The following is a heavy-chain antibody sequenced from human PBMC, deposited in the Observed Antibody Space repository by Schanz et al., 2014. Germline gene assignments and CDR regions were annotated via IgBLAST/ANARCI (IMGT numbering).Heavy chain of an antibody. D-gene: IGHD3-10*01. CDR3: ARPALWFGDNCFDP. Sequence: PGGSLRLSCAASGFSFGNYGMSWVRQAPGKGLEWVSGFDAHDGRAYYADSAKGRFTISRDNAENALYLQMSSLRAEDTAVYYCARPALWFGDNCFDPWGQGTLVTVSS. CDR2: FDAHDGRA. CDR1: GFSFGNYG. J-gene: IGHJ5*02. V-gene: IGHV3-23*01.